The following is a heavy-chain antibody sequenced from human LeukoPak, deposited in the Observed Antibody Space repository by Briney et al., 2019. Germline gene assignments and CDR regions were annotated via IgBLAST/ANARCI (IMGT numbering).Heavy chain of an antibody. J-gene: IGHJ6*02. CDR2: ISYDGSNK. D-gene: IGHD6-19*01. Sequence: GRSLRLSCAASGFTFSSYGMHWVRQAPGKGLEWVVVISYDGSNKYYADSVKGRFTISRDNSKNTLYLQMNSLRAEDTAVYYCAKDQEEQWLYYYYGMDVWGQGTTVTVSS. CDR3: AKDQEEQWLYYYYGMDV. V-gene: IGHV3-30*18. CDR1: GFTFSSYG.